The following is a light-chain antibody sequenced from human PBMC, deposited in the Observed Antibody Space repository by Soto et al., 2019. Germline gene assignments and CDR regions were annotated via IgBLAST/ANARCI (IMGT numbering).Light chain of an antibody. CDR2: AAS. J-gene: IGKJ2*01. CDR1: QSISSY. Sequence: DIQMTQSPSSLSASVGDRVTITCRASQSISSYLNWYQQKPGKAPKLLIYAASSLQSGVPSRFSGSGSGTDFTLTISSLQPEDFATYYCHQSYSTPRHTFGQGTKVEIK. CDR3: HQSYSTPRHT. V-gene: IGKV1-39*01.